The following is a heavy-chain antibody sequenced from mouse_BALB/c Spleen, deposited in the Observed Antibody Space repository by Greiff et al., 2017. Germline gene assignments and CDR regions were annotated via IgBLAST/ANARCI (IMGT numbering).Heavy chain of an antibody. J-gene: IGHJ4*01. CDR3: ARSHLRTEYGNYVGAMDY. V-gene: IGHV1-77*01. D-gene: IGHD2-10*02. Sequence: VQLQQSGAELARPGASVKLSCKASGYTFTDYYINWVKQRTGQGLEWIGEIYPGSGNSYYNEKFKGKATLTADKSSSTAYMQLRSLTSEDSAVYFCARSHLRTEYGNYVGAMDYWGQGTSGTVSS. CDR2: IYPGSGNS. CDR1: GYTFTDYY.